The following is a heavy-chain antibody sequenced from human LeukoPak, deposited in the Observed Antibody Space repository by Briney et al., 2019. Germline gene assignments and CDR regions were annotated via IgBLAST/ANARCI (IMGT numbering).Heavy chain of an antibody. CDR1: GFTFSSYS. J-gene: IGHJ4*02. CDR3: ARKSIAAARYFDY. V-gene: IGHV3-21*01. CDR2: ISSSSSYI. Sequence: VGSLRLSSAASGFTFSSYSMNWVRQAPGKGLKWVSSISSSSSYIEYADSVKGRFTISTDNAKNSLYLQMNSLRAEDTAVYYCARKSIAAARYFDYWGQGTLVTVSS. D-gene: IGHD6-13*01.